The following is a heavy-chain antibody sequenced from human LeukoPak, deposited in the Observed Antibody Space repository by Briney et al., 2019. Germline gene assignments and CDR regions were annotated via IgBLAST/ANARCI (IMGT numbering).Heavy chain of an antibody. CDR1: GFTFSSYG. CDR3: AKGIRSDGYPSYFDY. Sequence: GGSLRLSCAASGFTFSSYGMHWVRQAPGKGLEWVAVISYDGSNKYYADSVKGRFTISRDNSKNTLYLQMNSLRAEDTAVYYCAKGIRSDGYPSYFDYWGQGTLVTVSS. CDR2: ISYDGSNK. V-gene: IGHV3-30*18. D-gene: IGHD5-24*01. J-gene: IGHJ4*02.